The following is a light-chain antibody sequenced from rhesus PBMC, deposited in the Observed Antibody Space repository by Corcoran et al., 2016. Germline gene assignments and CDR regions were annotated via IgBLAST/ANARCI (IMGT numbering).Light chain of an antibody. Sequence: DIVMTQTPLSPPVTPGEPASIPCRSSQSLLGREDGNTYWDWSLQKPGQSAQRLFYEVSTRSSGVPDRFSGSGSETDFTLKIRRVEAEDVGVYYCLQALEFPYSFGQGTKVEIK. CDR3: LQALEFPYS. CDR1: QSLLGREDGNTY. V-gene: IGKV2-104*02. J-gene: IGKJ2*01. CDR2: EVS.